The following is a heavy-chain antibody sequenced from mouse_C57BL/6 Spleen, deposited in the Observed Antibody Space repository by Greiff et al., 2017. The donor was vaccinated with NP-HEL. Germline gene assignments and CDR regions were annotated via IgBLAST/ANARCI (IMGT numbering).Heavy chain of an antibody. CDR3: ARGPYSNYWYFDV. V-gene: IGHV1-18*01. D-gene: IGHD2-5*01. CDR2: INPNSGGT. Sequence: WVKQSHGKSLEWIGDINPNSGGTIYNQKFKGKATLTVDKSSSTAYMELRSLTSEDTAVYYCARGPYSNYWYFDVWGTGTTVTVSS. J-gene: IGHJ1*03.